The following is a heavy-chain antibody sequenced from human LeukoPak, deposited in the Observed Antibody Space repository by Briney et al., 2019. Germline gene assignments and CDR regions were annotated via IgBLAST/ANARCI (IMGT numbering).Heavy chain of an antibody. J-gene: IGHJ4*02. V-gene: IGHV3-7*05. Sequence: SGGYLRLSCVASGFTFNNYAMTWVRQAPGKGLEWVANIKEDGSDKYYVDSVKGRFTISRDNARNSLYLQMNSLRAEDTAVYYCARDIGYNTFDYWGQGTLVTVPS. D-gene: IGHD5-24*01. CDR3: ARDIGYNTFDY. CDR2: IKEDGSDK. CDR1: GFTFNNYA.